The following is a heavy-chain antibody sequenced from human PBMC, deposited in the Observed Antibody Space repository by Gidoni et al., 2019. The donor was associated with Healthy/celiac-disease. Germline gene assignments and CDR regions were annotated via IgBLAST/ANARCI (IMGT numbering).Heavy chain of an antibody. J-gene: IGHJ3*02. Sequence: QLQLQESGPGLVTPSETLSLTCTVSGGSISSSSYHWGWIRQPPGKGLEWIGRIYYSGSTYYNPSLKSRVTISVDTSKNQFALRLSCVTAADTAVYYCARHEAYYDILTGYFDAFDIWGQGTMVTVSS. CDR2: IYYSGST. D-gene: IGHD3-9*01. CDR3: ARHEAYYDILTGYFDAFDI. CDR1: GGSISSSSYH. V-gene: IGHV4-39*01.